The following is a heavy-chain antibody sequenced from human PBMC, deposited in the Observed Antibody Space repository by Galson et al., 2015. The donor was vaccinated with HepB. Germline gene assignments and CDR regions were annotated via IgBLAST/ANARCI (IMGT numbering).Heavy chain of an antibody. CDR3: AKDWKWEQFVHAFNV. J-gene: IGHJ3*01. CDR1: GFSFSNYG. V-gene: IGHV3-30*18. Sequence: SLRLSCAASGFSFSNYGMYWVRQAPGKGLEWVAVISYDGSYENCAASVKGRFTISRDNSKNTLYLQMNSLRAGDTAVYYCAKDWKWEQFVHAFNVWGQGTMVTVSS. CDR2: ISYDGSYE. D-gene: IGHD1-26*01.